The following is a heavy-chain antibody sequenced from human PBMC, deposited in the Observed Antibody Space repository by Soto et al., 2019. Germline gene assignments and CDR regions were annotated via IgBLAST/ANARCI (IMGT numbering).Heavy chain of an antibody. V-gene: IGHV4-31*03. D-gene: IGHD4-17*01. CDR1: GVSITSGAYY. CDR2: IYYNGNT. J-gene: IGHJ3*01. Sequence: SETLSLTCTLSGVSITSGAYYWTWVRQHPGKGLEWIGYIYYNGNTYFSPSLKSRLTISIDTSKNQFSLKLSSVTAADTAMYYCARARLRAVSDFDFWGQGTMVTVSS. CDR3: ARARLRAVSDFDF.